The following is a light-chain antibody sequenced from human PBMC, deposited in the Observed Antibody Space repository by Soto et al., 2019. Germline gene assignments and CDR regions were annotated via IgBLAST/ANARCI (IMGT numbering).Light chain of an antibody. J-gene: IGKJ5*01. V-gene: IGKV2-28*01. CDR2: LGS. CDR3: MQALQTIT. CDR1: QSLLHSNGYNY. Sequence: DIVMTQSPLSLPVTPGEPASISCRSSQSLLHSNGYNYLDWYLQKPGQSPQLLISLGSNRSSGVPDRFSGSGSGTDFTLKISRVEAEHVGVYYCMQALQTITFGQGTRLEIK.